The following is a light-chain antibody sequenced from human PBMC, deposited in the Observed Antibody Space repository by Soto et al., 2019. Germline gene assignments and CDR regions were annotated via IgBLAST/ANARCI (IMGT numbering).Light chain of an antibody. CDR3: QQYNDWPPWT. CDR1: QSVRSN. J-gene: IGKJ1*01. V-gene: IGKV3-15*01. CDR2: GAS. Sequence: ETVLTQSPATLSVSPGERVTLSCRASQSVRSNLAWYQQRPGQAPRLLISGASTRATGIPARFSGSGSGTEFTLTISSLQSEYFAIYYCQQYNDWPPWTFGQGTKVEIK.